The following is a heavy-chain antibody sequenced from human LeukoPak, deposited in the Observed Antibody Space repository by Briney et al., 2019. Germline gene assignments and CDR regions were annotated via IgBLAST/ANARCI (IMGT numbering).Heavy chain of an antibody. J-gene: IGHJ4*02. CDR2: IFIDGST. D-gene: IGHD3-10*01. V-gene: IGHV3-53*01. Sequence: GGSLRLSRAASVVTVSSNYMRWVRQAPGKGLEWVSVIFIDGSTLYADSVKGPFTISRDNFENTLYLQMNSLRADDTAVYYCAKDQGVGKWGQGALVTVSS. CDR1: VVTVSSNY. CDR3: AKDQGVGK.